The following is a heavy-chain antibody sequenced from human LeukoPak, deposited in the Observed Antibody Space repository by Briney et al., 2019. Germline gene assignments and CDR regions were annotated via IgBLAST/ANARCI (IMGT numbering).Heavy chain of an antibody. CDR1: GFTFSINA. CDR2: ISGSGGST. Sequence: PGGSLRLSCAASGFTFSINAMSWVRQAPGRGLEWVSGISGSGGSTSYADSVKGRFTISRDISKNTLYLQMNSLRAEDTAVYFCAKTYGDYIPRPLDYWGQGTLVTVSS. V-gene: IGHV3-23*01. J-gene: IGHJ4*02. CDR3: AKTYGDYIPRPLDY. D-gene: IGHD4-17*01.